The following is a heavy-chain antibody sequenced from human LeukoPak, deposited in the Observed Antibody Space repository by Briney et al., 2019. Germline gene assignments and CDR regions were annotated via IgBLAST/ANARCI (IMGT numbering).Heavy chain of an antibody. V-gene: IGHV4-59*01. Sequence: SETLSPTCTVSGGSISSYYWSWIRQPPGKGLEWIGYIFYSGSTNYNPSLKSRVTISVDTSKNQFSLKLSSVTAADTALYYCARHYGPWGQGTLVTVSS. D-gene: IGHD3-16*01. CDR3: ARHYGP. CDR1: GGSISSYY. CDR2: IFYSGST. J-gene: IGHJ5*02.